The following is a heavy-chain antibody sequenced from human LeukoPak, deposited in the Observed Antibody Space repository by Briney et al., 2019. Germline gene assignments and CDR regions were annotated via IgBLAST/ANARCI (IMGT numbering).Heavy chain of an antibody. J-gene: IGHJ4*02. CDR3: ATHHPTGYFDY. D-gene: IGHD1-1*01. CDR2: INHSGST. CDR1: GGSFGGYY. V-gene: IGHV4-34*01. Sequence: SETLSLTCAVYGGSFGGYYWSWIRQPPGKGLEWIGEINHSGSTNYNPSLKSRVTISVDTSKNQFSLKLSSVTAADTAVYYCATHHPTGYFDYWGQGTLVTVSS.